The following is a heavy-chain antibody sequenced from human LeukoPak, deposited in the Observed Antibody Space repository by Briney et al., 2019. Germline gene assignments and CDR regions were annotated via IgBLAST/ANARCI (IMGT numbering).Heavy chain of an antibody. CDR1: GGSISSSSYY. CDR2: IYYSGIT. D-gene: IGHD6-13*01. Sequence: SETLSLTCTVSGGSISSSSYYWAWIRQPPGKGLQWIGSIYYSGITYYNPSLKSRVTISVDTSKNQFSLKLSSVTAADTAVYYCARDHSIPAAGGDYYYYGMDVWGQGNTVTVSS. CDR3: ARDHSIPAAGGDYYYYGMDV. J-gene: IGHJ6*02. V-gene: IGHV4-39*07.